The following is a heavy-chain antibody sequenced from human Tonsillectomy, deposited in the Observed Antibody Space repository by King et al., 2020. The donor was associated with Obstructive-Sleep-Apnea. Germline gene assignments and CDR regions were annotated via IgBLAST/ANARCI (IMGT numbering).Heavy chain of an antibody. CDR1: GYTFTNYN. CDR3: ARDPRGPFDY. J-gene: IGHJ4*02. CDR2: SNTNPGNP. Sequence: QLVQSGSELKKPGASVKGSCKASGYTFTNYNKNWVRQGPGQGLEVIGWSNTNPGNPTFAPGFTGRFVFSLDTSVSTAYLQISSLKAEDTAVYYCARDPRGPFDYWGQGTLVTVSS. D-gene: IGHD3-16*01. V-gene: IGHV7-4-1*02.